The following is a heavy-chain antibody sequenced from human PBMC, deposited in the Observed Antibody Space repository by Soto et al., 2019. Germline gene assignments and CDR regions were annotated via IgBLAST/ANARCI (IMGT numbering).Heavy chain of an antibody. J-gene: IGHJ4*02. CDR2: IYPGDSDT. D-gene: IGHD3-22*01. Sequence: PGESLKISCKGSGYSFTSYWIGWVGQMPGKGLEWMGIIYPGDSDTRYSPSFQGQVTISADTSKNQFSLQLNSVTPEDTAVYYCARSGPGGYIDYWGQGTLVTVSS. CDR1: GYSFTSYW. CDR3: ARSGPGGYIDY. V-gene: IGHV5-51*01.